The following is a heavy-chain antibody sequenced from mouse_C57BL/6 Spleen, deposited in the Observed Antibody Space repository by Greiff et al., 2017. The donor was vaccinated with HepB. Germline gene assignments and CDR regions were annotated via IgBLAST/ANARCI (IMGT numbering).Heavy chain of an antibody. CDR1: GFTFSSYG. D-gene: IGHD2-14*01. CDR3: AREVRRGYYAMDY. J-gene: IGHJ4*01. CDR2: ISSGGSYT. V-gene: IGHV5-6*01. Sequence: EVQLVESGGDLVKPGGSLKLSCAASGFTFSSYGMSWVRQTPDKRLEWVATISSGGSYTYYPDSVKGRFTISRDNAKNTLYLQMSSLKSEDTAMYYCAREVRRGYYAMDYWGQGTSVTVSS.